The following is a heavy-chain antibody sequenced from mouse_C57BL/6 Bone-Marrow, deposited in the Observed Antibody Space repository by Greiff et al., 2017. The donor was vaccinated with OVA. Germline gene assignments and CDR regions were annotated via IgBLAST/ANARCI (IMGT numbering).Heavy chain of an antibody. Sequence: EVKLVESGGGLVQPGGSMKLSCVASGFTFSNYWMNWVRQSPEKGLEWVAQIRLKSDNYATHYAESVKGRFTISRDDSKSSVYLQMNNLRAEDTGMYYCSFITTVVVDYWGQGTTLTVSS. D-gene: IGHD1-1*01. V-gene: IGHV6-3*01. J-gene: IGHJ2*01. CDR1: GFTFSNYW. CDR2: IRLKSDNYAT. CDR3: SFITTVVVDY.